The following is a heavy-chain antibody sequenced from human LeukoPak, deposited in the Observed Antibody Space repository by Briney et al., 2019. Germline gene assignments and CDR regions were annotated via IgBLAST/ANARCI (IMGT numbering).Heavy chain of an antibody. CDR2: INHSGST. D-gene: IGHD6-13*01. V-gene: IGHV4-34*01. Sequence: SETLSLTCAVYGGSFSGYYWSWIRQPPWKGLEWIGEINHSGSTNYNPSLKSRVTISVDKSKNQFSLKLSSVTAADTAVYYCAREIAAAGTSTFDYWGQGTLVTVSS. J-gene: IGHJ4*02. CDR3: AREIAAAGTSTFDY. CDR1: GGSFSGYY.